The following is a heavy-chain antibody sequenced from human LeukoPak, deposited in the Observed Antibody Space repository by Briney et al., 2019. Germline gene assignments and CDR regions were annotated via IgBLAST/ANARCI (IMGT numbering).Heavy chain of an antibody. D-gene: IGHD3-22*01. CDR1: GLIVSSTY. CDR2: IKQDGSDK. Sequence: GGSLTLSCAASGLIVSSTYMNWVRQAPGKGLEWVANIKQDGSDKYYVDSVKGRFTISRDNSKNSLYLQMNSLRAEDTAVYFCARHSNKYDYDSSGHYRSFDYWGQGTLVSVSS. J-gene: IGHJ4*02. V-gene: IGHV3-7*01. CDR3: ARHSNKYDYDSSGHYRSFDY.